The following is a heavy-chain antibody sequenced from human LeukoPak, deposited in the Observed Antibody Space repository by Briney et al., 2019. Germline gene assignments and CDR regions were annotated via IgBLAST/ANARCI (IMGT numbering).Heavy chain of an antibody. CDR2: ISSDGRST. CDR1: GFTFITYW. D-gene: IGHD3-10*01. CDR3: ARGARDGSGNYLFNY. J-gene: IGHJ4*02. Sequence: PGGSLRLSVAASGFTFITYWMHWVRQTPGKGLVWVSRISSDGRSTSYPDSVKGRFTNARDKAKNTLYLQMNSLRDEDTGVYYCARGARDGSGNYLFNYWGQGTLVTVSS. V-gene: IGHV3-74*01.